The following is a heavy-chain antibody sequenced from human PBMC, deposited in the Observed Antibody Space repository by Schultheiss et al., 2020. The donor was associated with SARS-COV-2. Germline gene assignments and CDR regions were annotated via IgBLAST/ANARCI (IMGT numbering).Heavy chain of an antibody. V-gene: IGHV3-30-3*02. D-gene: IGHD6-6*01. Sequence: GGSLRLSCATSGFPFQNYAVHWVRQAPGKGLEWVAVISSDGKKKYFADSVKGRITISRDNLKNTVYLQMNSLRAEDTAVYYCAKPVVKAARPRDWFDPWGQGTLVTVSS. J-gene: IGHJ5*02. CDR2: ISSDGKKK. CDR3: AKPVVKAARPRDWFDP. CDR1: GFPFQNYA.